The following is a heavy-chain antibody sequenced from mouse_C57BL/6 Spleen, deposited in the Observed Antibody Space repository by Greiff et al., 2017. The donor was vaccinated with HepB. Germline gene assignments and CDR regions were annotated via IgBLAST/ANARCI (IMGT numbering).Heavy chain of an antibody. Sequence: VQLQQSGPELVKPGASVKISCKASGYSFTDYNMNWVKQSNGKSLEWIGVINPNYGTTSYNQKFKGKATLTVDQSSSTAYMQLNSLTSEDSSVYYCARCPITTVVATDYAMDYWGQGTSVTVSS. D-gene: IGHD1-1*01. V-gene: IGHV1-39*01. CDR1: GYSFTDYN. J-gene: IGHJ4*01. CDR3: ARCPITTVVATDYAMDY. CDR2: INPNYGTT.